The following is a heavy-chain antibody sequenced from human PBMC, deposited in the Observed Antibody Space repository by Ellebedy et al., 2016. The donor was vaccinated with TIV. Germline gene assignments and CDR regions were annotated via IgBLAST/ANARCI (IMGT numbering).Heavy chain of an antibody. CDR2: INPNSGGT. D-gene: IGHD1-26*01. CDR3: ATTIVGATTLGY. CDR1: GYTFTGYY. V-gene: IGHV1-2*02. J-gene: IGHJ4*02. Sequence: AASVKVSCKASGYTFTGYYMHWVRQAPGQGLEWMGCINPNSGGTNYAQKFQGRVTMTRDTSISTAYMELSRLRSDDTAVYYCATTIVGATTLGYWGQGTLGTVSS.